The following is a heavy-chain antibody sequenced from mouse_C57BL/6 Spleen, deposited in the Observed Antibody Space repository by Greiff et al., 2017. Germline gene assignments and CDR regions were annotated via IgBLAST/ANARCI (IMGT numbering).Heavy chain of an antibody. CDR2: IYPGSGST. V-gene: IGHV1-55*01. Sequence: QVQLQQPGAELVKPGASVQMSCKASGYTFTSYWITWVKQRPGQGLEWIGDIYPGSGSTNYNEKFKSKATLTVDTSSSTAYMQLSSLTSEDSAVYYCAREGNYSYYCDYWGQGTTLTVSS. D-gene: IGHD2-1*01. J-gene: IGHJ2*01. CDR1: GYTFTSYW. CDR3: AREGNYSYYCDY.